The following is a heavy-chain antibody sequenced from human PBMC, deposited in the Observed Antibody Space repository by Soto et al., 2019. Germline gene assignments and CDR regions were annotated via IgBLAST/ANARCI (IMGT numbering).Heavy chain of an antibody. CDR1: GFTFSSYA. J-gene: IGHJ4*02. CDR2: ISGSGGST. CDR3: SRLYSSGWYFDY. V-gene: IGHV3-23*01. Sequence: EVQLLESGGGLVQPGGSLRLSCAASGFTFSSYAMSWVRQAPGKGLEWVSAISGSGGSTYYADSVKGRFTISRDNSKNTMYLQMNSPRAEDTAVYYCSRLYSSGWYFDYWGRGTLVTVSS. D-gene: IGHD6-19*01.